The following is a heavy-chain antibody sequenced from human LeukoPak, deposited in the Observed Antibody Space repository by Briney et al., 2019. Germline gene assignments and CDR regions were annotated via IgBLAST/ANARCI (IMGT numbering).Heavy chain of an antibody. CDR1: GFTFSSYA. D-gene: IGHD6-19*01. J-gene: IGHJ4*02. CDR3: AKGGAGPGYSSGWYAGY. CDR2: ISGSGGST. V-gene: IGHV3-23*01. Sequence: GGSLRLSCAASGFTFSSYAMSWVRQAPGKGLEWVSAISGSGGSTYYADSVKGRFTISRDNSKNTLYLQMNSLRAEDTAVYYCAKGGAGPGYSSGWYAGYWGQGTLVTVSS.